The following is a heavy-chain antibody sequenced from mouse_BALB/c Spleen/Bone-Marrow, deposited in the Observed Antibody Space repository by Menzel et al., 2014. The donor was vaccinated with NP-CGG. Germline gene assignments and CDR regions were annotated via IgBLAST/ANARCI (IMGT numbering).Heavy chain of an antibody. Sequence: VQLKQSGAELVKPGASVKLSCTASGFNIKDTYIHWVKQRPEQGLEWIGRIDPANGNTKYDPKFQGKATITADTPSNTAYLHLSSLASEDTAVYYCARYRYYGSSGWDYWGQGTSVTVSS. CDR3: ARYRYYGSSGWDY. CDR2: IDPANGNT. D-gene: IGHD1-1*01. J-gene: IGHJ4*01. V-gene: IGHV14-3*02. CDR1: GFNIKDTY.